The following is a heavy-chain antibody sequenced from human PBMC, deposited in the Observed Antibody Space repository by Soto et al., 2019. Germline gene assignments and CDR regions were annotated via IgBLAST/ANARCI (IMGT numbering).Heavy chain of an antibody. CDR3: ATGLWTGPR. Sequence: EVRLVESEGGLVKPGGSLRLSCATSGFPFNNAWMNWVRQAPGKGLEWVGRIKSIADGGTADYAARVRGRFNISRDDSKNMLHLQMNSLRTEDTAVYYCATGLWTGPRWGQGTRVTVSS. J-gene: IGHJ4*02. CDR2: IKSIADGGTA. V-gene: IGHV3-15*07. D-gene: IGHD1-1*01. CDR1: GFPFNNAW.